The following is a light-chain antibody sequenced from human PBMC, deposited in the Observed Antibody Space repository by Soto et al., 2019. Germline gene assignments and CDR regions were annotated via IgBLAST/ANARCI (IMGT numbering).Light chain of an antibody. CDR3: QHYNSWPRA. V-gene: IGKV3-15*01. J-gene: IGKJ1*01. Sequence: EMVMTQSPATLSVSPGETATLSCRASQSVSSNLAWYQQKPGQAPRLLIYGASTRATGVPARFSGSGSGTEFTLTISSLQSEDFAVYHCQHYNSWPRAFGQGTKVESK. CDR2: GAS. CDR1: QSVSSN.